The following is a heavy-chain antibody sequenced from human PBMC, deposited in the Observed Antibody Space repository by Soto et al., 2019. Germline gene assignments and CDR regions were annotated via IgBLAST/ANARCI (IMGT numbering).Heavy chain of an antibody. CDR2: ISGSGGST. V-gene: IGHV3-23*01. CDR1: GFTFSSYA. CDR3: PTAARPDYYYGMDV. Sequence: EVQLLESGGGLVQPGGSLRLSCAASGFTFSSYAMSWVRQAPGKGLEWVSAISGSGGSTYYADSVKGRFTISRDNSKNTLYLPVNSLSDEDTAVYYCPTAARPDYYYGMDVWGQGTPFTVSS. D-gene: IGHD6-6*01. J-gene: IGHJ6*02.